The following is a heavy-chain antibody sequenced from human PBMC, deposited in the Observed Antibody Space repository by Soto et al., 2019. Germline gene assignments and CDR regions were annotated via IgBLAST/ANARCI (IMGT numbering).Heavy chain of an antibody. V-gene: IGHV3-33*01. Sequence: QVQLVESGGGVVQLGRSLRLSCAASGFTFSSYGIHWVRQAPGKGLEWVAVIYYDGSNKYYADSVKGRFTISRDNSKNTLYLQMTSLRADDTAVYYCARGHGVATTMGWFDPWGQGTLVTVSS. J-gene: IGHJ5*02. CDR1: GFTFSSYG. CDR3: ARGHGVATTMGWFDP. D-gene: IGHD5-12*01. CDR2: IYYDGSNK.